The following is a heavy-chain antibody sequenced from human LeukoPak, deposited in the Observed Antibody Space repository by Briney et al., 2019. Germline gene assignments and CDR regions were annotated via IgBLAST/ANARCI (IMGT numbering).Heavy chain of an antibody. Sequence: GGSLRLSCAASGFTFSSYAMSWVRQAPGKGLEWVSAISGSGGSTYYADSVKGRFTISRDNAKNSLYLQMNSLRAEDTALYYCAKDPYDSSGYYWPFGFDYWGQGTLVTVSS. J-gene: IGHJ4*02. CDR1: GFTFSSYA. CDR3: AKDPYDSSGYYWPFGFDY. D-gene: IGHD3-22*01. V-gene: IGHV3-23*01. CDR2: ISGSGGST.